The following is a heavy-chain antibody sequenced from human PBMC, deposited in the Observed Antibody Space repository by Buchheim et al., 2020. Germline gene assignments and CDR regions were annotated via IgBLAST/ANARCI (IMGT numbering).Heavy chain of an antibody. D-gene: IGHD3-10*01. CDR3: ARDNQDYYGSGSYYQPNNWFDP. Sequence: QVQLQESGPGLVKPSQTLSLTCTVSGGSISSGGYYWSWIRQHPGKGLEWIGYIYYSGSTYYNPSLKSRVTISVDMSKNQFSLKLSSVTAADTAVYYCARDNQDYYGSGSYYQPNNWFDPWGQGTL. V-gene: IGHV4-31*03. J-gene: IGHJ5*02. CDR1: GGSISSGGYY. CDR2: IYYSGST.